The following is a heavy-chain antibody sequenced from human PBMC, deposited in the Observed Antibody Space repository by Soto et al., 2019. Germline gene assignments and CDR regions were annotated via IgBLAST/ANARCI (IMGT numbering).Heavy chain of an antibody. D-gene: IGHD1-26*01. CDR3: ASPLLSGSYSLPFDY. CDR2: IIPIFGTA. V-gene: IGHV1-69*01. Sequence: QVQLVQSGAEVKKPGSSVKVSCKASGGTFSSYAISWVRQAPGQGFEWMGGIIPIFGTANYAQKFQGRVTITADESTSTAYMELSSLRSEDTAVYYCASPLLSGSYSLPFDYWGQGTLVTVSS. CDR1: GGTFSSYA. J-gene: IGHJ4*02.